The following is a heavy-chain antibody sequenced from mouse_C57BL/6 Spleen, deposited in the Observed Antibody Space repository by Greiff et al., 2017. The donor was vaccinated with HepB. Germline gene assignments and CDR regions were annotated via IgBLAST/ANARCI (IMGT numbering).Heavy chain of an antibody. CDR2: IYPGDGDT. CDR1: GYAFSSYW. V-gene: IGHV1-80*01. J-gene: IGHJ2*01. D-gene: IGHD2-3*01. CDR3: ARGDGMYYFDY. Sequence: VQLQQSGAELVKPGASVKISCKASGYAFSSYWMNWVKQRPGTGLEWIGQIYPGDGDTNYNGKFKGKATLTADKSSSTAYMQLSSLTSEDSAVYFCARGDGMYYFDYWGQGTTLTVSS.